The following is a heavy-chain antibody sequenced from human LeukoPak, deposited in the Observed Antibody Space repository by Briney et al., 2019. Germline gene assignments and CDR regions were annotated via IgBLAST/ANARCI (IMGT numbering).Heavy chain of an antibody. J-gene: IGHJ4*02. CDR3: ARLVVATMRGYYFDY. V-gene: IGHV1-18*01. CDR2: ISGYNGDT. Sequence: ASVKVSCKASGGTFSSYAISWVRQAPGQGLEWMGWISGYNGDTNYAQNLQGRVTMTADTSTSTAYMELRSLRSDDTAVYYCARLVVATMRGYYFDYWGQGTLVTVSS. D-gene: IGHD5-12*01. CDR1: GGTFSSYA.